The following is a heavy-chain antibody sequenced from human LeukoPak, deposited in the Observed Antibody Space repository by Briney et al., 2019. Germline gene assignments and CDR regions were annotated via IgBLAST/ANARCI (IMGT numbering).Heavy chain of an antibody. CDR1: GFTISAFA. J-gene: IGHJ5*02. V-gene: IGHV3-30*09. CDR2: VSYDGSNK. CDR3: ARTPMSYSDYRGWFDP. Sequence: GGSLRLSCAASGFTISAFAMHWVRQAPDRGLEWVADVSYDGSNKHYADSVRSRFAISRDISKNTVYLQMNSLRPEDTALYSCARTPMSYSDYRGWFDPWGQGTLVSVSS. D-gene: IGHD4-11*01.